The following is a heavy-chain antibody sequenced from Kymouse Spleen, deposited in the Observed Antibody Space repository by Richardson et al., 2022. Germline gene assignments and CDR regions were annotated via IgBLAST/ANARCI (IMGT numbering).Heavy chain of an antibody. Sequence: EVQLVESGGGLVQPGGSLRLSCAASGFTFSSYWMHWVRQAPGKGLVWVSRINSDGSSTSYADSVKGRFTISRDNAKNTLYLQMNSLRAEDTAVYYCARITGTTYGFDAFDIWGQGTMVTVSS. CDR2: INSDGSST. J-gene: IGHJ3*02. V-gene: IGHV3-74*01. D-gene: IGHD1-7*01. CDR1: GFTFSSYW. CDR3: ARITGTTYGFDAFDI.